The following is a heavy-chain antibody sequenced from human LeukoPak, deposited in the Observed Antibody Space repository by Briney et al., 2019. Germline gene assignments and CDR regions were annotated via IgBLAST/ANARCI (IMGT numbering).Heavy chain of an antibody. Sequence: QPGRSLRLSCSASGFTFSSYAMHWVRQAPGKGLEYVSAISSNGGSTYYADSVKGRFTISRDNSKNTLYLQMSSLRAEDTAVYYCVKGPPFDVVVVAATGYWGQGTLVTVSS. CDR1: GFTFSSYA. CDR3: VKGPPFDVVVVAATGY. J-gene: IGHJ4*02. V-gene: IGHV3-64D*09. CDR2: ISSNGGST. D-gene: IGHD2-15*01.